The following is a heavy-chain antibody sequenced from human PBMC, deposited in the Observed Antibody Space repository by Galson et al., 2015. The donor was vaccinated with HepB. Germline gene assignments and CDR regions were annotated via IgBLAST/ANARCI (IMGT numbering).Heavy chain of an antibody. CDR2: ISYDGSNK. CDR1: GFTFSSYA. J-gene: IGHJ6*02. Sequence: SLRLSCAASGFTFSSYAMHWVRQAPGKGLEWVAVISYDGSNKYYADSVKGRFTISRDNSKNTLYLQMNSLRAKDTAVYYCARDPEGHYDYGDYGVFSSYYYYGMDVWGQGTTVTVSS. V-gene: IGHV3-30*04. D-gene: IGHD4-17*01. CDR3: ARDPEGHYDYGDYGVFSSYYYYGMDV.